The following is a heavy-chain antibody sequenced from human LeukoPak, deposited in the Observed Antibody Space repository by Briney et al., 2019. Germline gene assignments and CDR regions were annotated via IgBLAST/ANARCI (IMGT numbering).Heavy chain of an antibody. CDR3: ARHSYGDYTP. CDR2: INHSGST. V-gene: IGHV4-34*01. J-gene: IGHJ5*02. Sequence: SETLSLTCAAYGGSFSGYYWSWIRQPPGKGLEWIGEINHSGSTNYNPSLKSRVTISVDASKNQFSLKLSSVTAADTAVYYCARHSYGDYTPWGQGTLVTVSS. D-gene: IGHD4-17*01. CDR1: GGSFSGYY.